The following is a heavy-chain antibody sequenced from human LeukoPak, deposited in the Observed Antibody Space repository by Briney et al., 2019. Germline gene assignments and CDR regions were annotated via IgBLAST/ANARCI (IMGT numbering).Heavy chain of an antibody. CDR2: INHSGST. CDR1: GGSIRSSYYY. D-gene: IGHD2-2*02. Sequence: SETLSLTCTVSGGSIRSSYYYWGWIRQPPGKGLEWIGEINHSGSTNYNPSLKSRVTISVDTSKNQFSLKLSSVTAADTAVYYCARGGGGYCSSTSCHRVVGYFDYWGQGTLVTVSS. CDR3: ARGGGGYCSSTSCHRVVGYFDY. J-gene: IGHJ4*02. V-gene: IGHV4-39*07.